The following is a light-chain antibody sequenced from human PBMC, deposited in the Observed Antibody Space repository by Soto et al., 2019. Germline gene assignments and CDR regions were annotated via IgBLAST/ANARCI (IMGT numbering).Light chain of an antibody. CDR2: WAS. CDR1: QNVLYNSNNKNY. CDR3: QQYYATPFT. Sequence: DIVMTQSPDSLAVSLGERATINCKSSQNVLYNSNNKNYLAWYQQKPGQPPKLLIYWASTRESGVPDRFSGRGSGKNFTLTISSLQAEDVEVYSCQQYYATPFTFGPGTKVDI. J-gene: IGKJ3*01. V-gene: IGKV4-1*01.